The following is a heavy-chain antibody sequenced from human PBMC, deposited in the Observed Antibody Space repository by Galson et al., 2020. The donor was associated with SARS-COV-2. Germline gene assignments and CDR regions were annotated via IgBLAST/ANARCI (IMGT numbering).Heavy chain of an antibody. CDR1: RFTFSSYT. J-gene: IGHJ4*02. V-gene: IGHV3-48*04. CDR2: ISSSSRTI. Sequence: GGSLRLSCAASRFTFSSYTMNWVRQAPGKGLEWVSYISSSSRTIYYADSVKGRFTISRDNAKNSLYLQMNSLRVEDTAVYFRAREADSASRGDYWGKGTLVTVSS. D-gene: IGHD3-16*01. CDR3: AREADSASRGDY.